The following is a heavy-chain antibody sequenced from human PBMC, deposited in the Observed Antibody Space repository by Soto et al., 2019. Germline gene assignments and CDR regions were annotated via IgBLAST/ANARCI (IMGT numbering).Heavy chain of an antibody. CDR2: IGGGDDDR. J-gene: IGHJ3*01. Sequence: EVQLLESGGGLVQPGGSLRLSCAASGFTFNYFAMSWVRQAPGKGLEWVSSIGGGDDDRFYPDSVKGRFTISRDNSKNTVYLQMTNLRAEDTALYFCAKDREDHNSVWDAFDVWGQGTVVTVSS. V-gene: IGHV3-23*01. CDR1: GFTFNYFA. CDR3: AKDREDHNSVWDAFDV. D-gene: IGHD1-20*01.